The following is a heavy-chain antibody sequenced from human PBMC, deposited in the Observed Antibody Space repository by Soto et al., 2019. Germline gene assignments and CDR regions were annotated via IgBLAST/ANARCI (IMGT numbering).Heavy chain of an antibody. J-gene: IGHJ4*02. D-gene: IGHD3-22*01. CDR2: IYDSGST. CDR3: ARDRAYYDSSGYLYYFDY. Sequence: SETLSLTCTVSGDSIRSYYWSWIRQPPGKGLEWIGYIYDSGSTNYNPSLKSRVTISVDTSKSQFSLKLSSVTAADTAVYYCARDRAYYDSSGYLYYFDYWGQGTLVTVSS. CDR1: GDSIRSYY. V-gene: IGHV4-59*01.